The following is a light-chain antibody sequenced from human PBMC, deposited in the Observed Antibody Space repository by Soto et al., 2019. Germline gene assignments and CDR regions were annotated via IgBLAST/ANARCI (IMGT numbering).Light chain of an antibody. J-gene: IGLJ1*01. CDR3: SSYTSRSTWV. CDR1: SSDVGGYNY. Sequence: QSALTQPASVSGSPGQSITISCTGTSSDVGGYNYVSWYQQHPGKAPKLIIYEVNNRPSGVSNRFSGSKSGNTASLTISGLQAEDEADYYCSSYTSRSTWVFGTGTKLTVL. CDR2: EVN. V-gene: IGLV2-14*01.